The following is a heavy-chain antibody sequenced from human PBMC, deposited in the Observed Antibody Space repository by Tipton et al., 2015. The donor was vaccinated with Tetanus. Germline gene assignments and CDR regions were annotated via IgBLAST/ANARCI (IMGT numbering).Heavy chain of an antibody. V-gene: IGHV4-34*01. Sequence: LRLSCAVYGGSFSGHYWSWMRQPPGKGLEWIGEVHHSGSTKYNPSLKSRVTILADTSKDQFSLRLSSVTAADTALYYCAKHGDRDTIGHHFDFWTQGILVTVSS. D-gene: IGHD4-17*01. CDR2: VHHSGST. J-gene: IGHJ4*02. CDR1: GGSFSGHY. CDR3: AKHGDRDTIGHHFDF.